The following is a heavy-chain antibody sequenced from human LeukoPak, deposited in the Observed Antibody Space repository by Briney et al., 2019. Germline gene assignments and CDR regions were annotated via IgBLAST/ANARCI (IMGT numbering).Heavy chain of an antibody. CDR3: ARPDVSGAFDI. V-gene: IGHV4-59*01. J-gene: IGHJ3*02. CDR1: GFTFSSYW. CDR2: IYYSGST. Sequence: PGGSLRLSCAASGFTFSSYWMHWVRQAPGKGLEWIGYIYYSGSTNYNPSLKSRVTISVDTSKNQFSLKLSSVTAADTAVYYCARPDVSGAFDIWGQGTMVTVSS. D-gene: IGHD1-14*01.